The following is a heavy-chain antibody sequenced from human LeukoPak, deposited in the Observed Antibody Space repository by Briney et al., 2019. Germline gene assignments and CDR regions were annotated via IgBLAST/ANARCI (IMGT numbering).Heavy chain of an antibody. V-gene: IGHV3-9*01. CDR3: AKDKRMGIAAAGLFDC. Sequence: GGSLRLSCAASGFTFDDYAMHWVRQAPGKGLEWVSGISWNSGSIGYADSVKGRFTISRDNAKNSLYLQMNSLRAEDTALYYCAKDKRMGIAAAGLFDCWGQGTLVTVSS. J-gene: IGHJ4*02. CDR2: ISWNSGSI. CDR1: GFTFDDYA. D-gene: IGHD6-13*01.